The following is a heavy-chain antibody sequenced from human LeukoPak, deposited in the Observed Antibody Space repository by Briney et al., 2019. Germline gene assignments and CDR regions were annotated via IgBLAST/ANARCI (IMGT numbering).Heavy chain of an antibody. CDR2: IIPFFDTP. CDR3: ARASAGSGSYTKHYYMDV. V-gene: IGHV1-69*13. J-gene: IGHJ6*03. Sequence: SVKVSCKASGGTFSSYAISWVRQAPGQGLEWMGGIIPFFDTPNYADKFQGRVTIAADESTSTAYMELSSLESEDTAVYYCARASAGSGSYTKHYYMDVWGKGTTVTVSS. D-gene: IGHD3-10*01. CDR1: GGTFSSYA.